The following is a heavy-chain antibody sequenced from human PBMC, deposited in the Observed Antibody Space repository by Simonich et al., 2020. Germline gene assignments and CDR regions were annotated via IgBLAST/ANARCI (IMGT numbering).Heavy chain of an antibody. V-gene: IGHV1-2*02. CDR2: HNPNRGGT. Sequence: QVQLVQSGAEVKKPGASVKVSCKASGYTFTGYYMLWVRQAPGQGMEGLGWHNPNRGGTNEAKKYQGRVTMTRDTSISTAYMELSRMRSDDTAVYYCARSHIAAAGTGYFQHWGQGTLVTVSS. CDR1: GYTFTGYY. D-gene: IGHD6-13*01. J-gene: IGHJ1*01. CDR3: ARSHIAAAGTGYFQH.